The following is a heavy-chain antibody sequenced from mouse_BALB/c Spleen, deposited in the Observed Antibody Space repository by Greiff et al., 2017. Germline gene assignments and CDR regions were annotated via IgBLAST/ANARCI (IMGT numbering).Heavy chain of an antibody. Sequence: DVKLVESGGGLVKPGGSLKLSCAASGFTFSDYYMYWVRQTPEKRLEWVATISDGGSYTYYPDSVKGRFTISRDNAKNYLYLQMSSLKSEDTAMYYCARAYDYDEAYWGQGTLVTVSA. J-gene: IGHJ3*01. CDR2: ISDGGSYT. V-gene: IGHV5-4*02. D-gene: IGHD2-4*01. CDR1: GFTFSDYY. CDR3: ARAYDYDEAY.